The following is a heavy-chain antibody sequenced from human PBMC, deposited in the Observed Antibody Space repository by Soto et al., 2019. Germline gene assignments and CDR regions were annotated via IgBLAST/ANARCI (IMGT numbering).Heavy chain of an antibody. CDR3: ARFYMVRGVMGAFDI. D-gene: IGHD3-10*01. J-gene: IGHJ3*02. CDR1: GGSISSGGYY. Sequence: QVQLQESGPGLVKPSQTLSLTCTVSGGSISSGGYYWSWIRQHPGKGLEWIGYIYYIGSSYYNPSPQGRISLSTDTSKNQFSLKLSSVTAADTAVYYCARFYMVRGVMGAFDIWGQGTMVTVSS. V-gene: IGHV4-31*03. CDR2: IYYIGSS.